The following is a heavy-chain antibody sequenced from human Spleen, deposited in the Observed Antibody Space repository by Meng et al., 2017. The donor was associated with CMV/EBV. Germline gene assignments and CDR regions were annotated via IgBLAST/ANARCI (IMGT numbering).Heavy chain of an antibody. CDR3: TRLWSTGGFDP. V-gene: IGHV3-73*01. CDR1: GYIFSGSA. D-gene: IGHD2-2*01. CDR2: IRTQPNNNAA. J-gene: IGHJ5*02. Sequence: SGYIFSGSAIHWVRQAYGQGLEWVGRIRTQPNNNAAEYAASVRGRFTISRDDSKKTAYLQMNSLKTEDTAVYYCTRLWSTGGFDPWGQGTLVTVSS.